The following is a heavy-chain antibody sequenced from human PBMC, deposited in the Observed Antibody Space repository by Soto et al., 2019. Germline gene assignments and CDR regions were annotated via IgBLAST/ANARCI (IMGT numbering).Heavy chain of an antibody. CDR1: GGAFSSYA. V-gene: IGHV1-69*01. J-gene: IGHJ3*02. D-gene: IGHD3-22*01. CDR3: ARDVRRGIVVVITTGNGAFDI. CDR2: IIPIFGTA. Sequence: SVNVSCNASGGAFSSYAISWVLQAPGQGLELMGGIIPIFGTANYAQKFQGRVTITADESTSTAYMELSSLRSEDTAVYYCARDVRRGIVVVITTGNGAFDIWGQGTMVTVSS.